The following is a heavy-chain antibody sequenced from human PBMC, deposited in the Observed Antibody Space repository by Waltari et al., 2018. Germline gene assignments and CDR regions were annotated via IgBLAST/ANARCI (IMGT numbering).Heavy chain of an antibody. J-gene: IGHJ4*02. CDR2: RNPNSGNT. V-gene: IGHV1-8*01. CDR3: ARSYDSGCHAGAY. D-gene: IGHD6-19*01. Sequence: QVQLEQSGAEVKKPGASVKVSCKASGYTFTSYDINWVRQATGQGLEWMGWRNPNSGNTASAQKSQGRVTMTRNTSISTAYMELSSLRSEDTAVYYCARSYDSGCHAGAYWGQGTRVTVSS. CDR1: GYTFTSYD.